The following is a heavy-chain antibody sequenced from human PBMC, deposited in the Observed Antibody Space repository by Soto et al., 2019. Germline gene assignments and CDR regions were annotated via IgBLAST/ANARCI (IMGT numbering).Heavy chain of an antibody. CDR3: ARAGSEEAVAGNYYFDY. D-gene: IGHD6-19*01. CDR2: IYHSGST. V-gene: IGHV4-4*02. J-gene: IGHJ4*02. CDR1: SGSISSSNW. Sequence: QVQLQESGPGLVKPSGTLSLTCAVSSGSISSSNWWSWVRQPPGKGLEWIGEIYHSGSTNYNPSLKSRVTISVDKSKNQFSLKLSSVTAADTAVYYCARAGSEEAVAGNYYFDYWGQGTLVTVSS.